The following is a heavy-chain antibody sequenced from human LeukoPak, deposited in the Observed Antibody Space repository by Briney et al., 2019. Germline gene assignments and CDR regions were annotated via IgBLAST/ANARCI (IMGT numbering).Heavy chain of an antibody. Sequence: ASVKVSCKASGYTFTSYYMHWVRQAPGQGLEWMGIINPSGGSTSYAQKFQGRVTMTRNTSISTAYMELSSLRSEDTAVYYCAIAPDRVIPYDAFDIWGQGSMVTVSS. CDR2: INPSGGST. CDR3: AIAPDRVIPYDAFDI. V-gene: IGHV1-46*01. J-gene: IGHJ3*02. CDR1: GYTFTSYY. D-gene: IGHD3-22*01.